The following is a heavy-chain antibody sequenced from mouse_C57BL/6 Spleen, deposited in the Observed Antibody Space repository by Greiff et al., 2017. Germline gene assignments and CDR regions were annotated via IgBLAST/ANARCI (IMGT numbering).Heavy chain of an antibody. D-gene: IGHD1-1*01. J-gene: IGHJ1*03. CDR1: GYAFSSSW. Sequence: QVQLQQSGPELVKPGASVKISCKASGYAFSSSWMNWVKQRPGKGLEWIGRIYPGDGDTNYNGKFKGKATLTADKASRTAYMQLSSLTSEDAAVYFCARSLYYGSSSWYVDVWGTGTTVTVSS. V-gene: IGHV1-82*01. CDR3: ARSLYYGSSSWYVDV. CDR2: IYPGDGDT.